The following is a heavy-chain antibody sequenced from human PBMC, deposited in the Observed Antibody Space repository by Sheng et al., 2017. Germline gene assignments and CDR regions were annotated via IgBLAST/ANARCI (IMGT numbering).Heavy chain of an antibody. Sequence: QVQLVQSGAEVKKPGSSVKVSCKASGGTFSSYAISWVRQAPGQGLEWMGGIIPILGIANYAQKFQGRVTITADKSTSTAYMELSSLRSEDTAVYYCARLKRYCSSTSCSEGFDYWGQGTLVTVSS. V-gene: IGHV1-69*04. CDR1: GGTFSSYA. CDR3: ARLKRYCSSTSCSEGFDY. D-gene: IGHD2-2*01. J-gene: IGHJ4*02. CDR2: IIPILGIA.